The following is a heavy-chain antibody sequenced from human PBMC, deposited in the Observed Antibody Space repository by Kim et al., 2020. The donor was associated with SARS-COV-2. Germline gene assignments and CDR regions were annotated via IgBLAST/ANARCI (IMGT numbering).Heavy chain of an antibody. CDR3: ARDLPSLTRMNYHYDFWTGGEGGGMDV. Sequence: ASVKVSCKASGYTFTSYYMHWVRQAPGQGLEWMGIINPSGGSTSYAQKFQGRVTMTRDTSTSTVYMELSSLRSEDTAVYYCARDLPSLTRMNYHYDFWTGGEGGGMDVWGQGTTVTVSS. J-gene: IGHJ6*02. CDR2: INPSGGST. D-gene: IGHD3-3*01. CDR1: GYTFTSYY. V-gene: IGHV1-46*01.